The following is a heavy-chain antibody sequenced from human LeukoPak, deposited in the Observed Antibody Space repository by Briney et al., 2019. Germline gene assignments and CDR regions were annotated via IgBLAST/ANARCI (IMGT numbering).Heavy chain of an antibody. CDR1: GYTFTSYY. J-gene: IGHJ6*03. Sequence: ASVKVSCKASGYTFTSYYMHWVRQAPGQGLEWMGIINPSGGSISYAQKFQGRVTMTRDMSTSTVYMELSSLRSEDTAVYYCARADIVVVPAAPAYYMDVWGKGTTVTVSS. V-gene: IGHV1-46*01. CDR2: INPSGGSI. CDR3: ARADIVVVPAAPAYYMDV. D-gene: IGHD2-2*01.